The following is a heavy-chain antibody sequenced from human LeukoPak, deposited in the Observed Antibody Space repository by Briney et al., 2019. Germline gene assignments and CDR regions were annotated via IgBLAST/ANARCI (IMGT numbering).Heavy chain of an antibody. V-gene: IGHV4-61*02. J-gene: IGHJ5*02. CDR3: ARDYGSGDQKCFDP. D-gene: IGHD3-10*01. Sequence: SETLSLTCTVSGGSISTGSYSWNWIRQPAGKGLEWIGRIYTSGSTNYNPALKSRVTVSVDTSKNQFSLKLSSVTAADTAVYYCARDYGSGDQKCFDPWGQGTLVTVSS. CDR1: GGSISTGSYS. CDR2: IYTSGST.